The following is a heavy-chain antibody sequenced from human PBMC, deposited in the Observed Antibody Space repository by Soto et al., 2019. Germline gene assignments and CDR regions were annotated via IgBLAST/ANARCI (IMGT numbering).Heavy chain of an antibody. CDR1: GFTFSSHW. D-gene: IGHD4-17*01. CDR2: INTDGSGT. V-gene: IGHV3-74*01. CDR3: ARGTGDYVNY. J-gene: IGHJ4*02. Sequence: EVQLVESGGGFLQPGGSLRLSCAASGFTFSSHWMHWVRQAAGKGLVWVSNINTDGSGTNYADSVKGRFTISRDNAKTTLYLQMNSLRVDDTAMYYCARGTGDYVNYWGQGTLVTVSS.